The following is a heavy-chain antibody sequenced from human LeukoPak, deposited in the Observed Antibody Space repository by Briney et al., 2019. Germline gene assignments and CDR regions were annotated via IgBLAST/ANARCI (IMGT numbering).Heavy chain of an antibody. J-gene: IGHJ4*02. V-gene: IGHV1-18*01. CDR1: GYTSTLSV. CDR3: AVDADTYYDFWSGYYTPCDY. Sequence: GASVKVSCKASGYTSTLSVISWVRQAPGQGLEWMGWVSAYNGNTNYAQKLQGRVTMTTDTSTSTAYIRPRSLRSDDTTYCYSAVDADTYYDFWSGYYTPCDYWGQGTLVTVSS. D-gene: IGHD3-3*01. CDR2: VSAYNGNT.